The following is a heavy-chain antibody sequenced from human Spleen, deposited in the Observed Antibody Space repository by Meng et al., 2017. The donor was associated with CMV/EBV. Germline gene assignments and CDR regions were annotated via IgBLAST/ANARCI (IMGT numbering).Heavy chain of an antibody. CDR3: ARSNPNWFDP. CDR1: GDSFSSNSAA. V-gene: IGHV6-1*01. J-gene: IGHJ5*02. CDR2: TYYRSKWYI. Sequence: HVQLQKSVPGLVNPSQTPSLSCAISGDSFSSNSAAWNWLRQSPSRGLEWLGRTYYRSKWYIEYAVSVKSRITINPDTSKNQFSLQLNSVTPEDTAVYYCARSNPNWFDPWGQGTLVTVSS.